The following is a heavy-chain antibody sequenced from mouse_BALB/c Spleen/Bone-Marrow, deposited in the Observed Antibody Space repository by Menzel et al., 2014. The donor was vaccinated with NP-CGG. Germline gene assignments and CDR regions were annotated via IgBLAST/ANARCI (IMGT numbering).Heavy chain of an antibody. D-gene: IGHD2-1*01. Sequence: VQLQQSGSVLVRPGATVKLSCKASGYTFTSSWMHWAKQRPGQGLEWIGEIHPNSGNTNYNEKFKGKATLTVDTSSSTAYMDLSSLTSEDSAVYYCARGGYGNYYFDYWGQGTTLTVSS. CDR1: GYTFTSSW. CDR2: IHPNSGNT. J-gene: IGHJ2*01. V-gene: IGHV1S130*01. CDR3: ARGGYGNYYFDY.